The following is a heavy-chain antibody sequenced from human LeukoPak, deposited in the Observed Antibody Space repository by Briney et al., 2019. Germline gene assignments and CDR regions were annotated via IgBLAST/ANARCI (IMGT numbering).Heavy chain of an antibody. Sequence: SETLSLTCTVSGDSISSGDYYWSWIRQPAGKGLEWIGRISSSGSTNYNPSLKSRVSISVDTSKNQFSLTLSSVTAADTAVYYCARAPLDSGNYGRFFDYWSQGTLAIVSS. CDR2: ISSSGST. V-gene: IGHV4-61*02. CDR1: GDSISSGDYY. CDR3: ARAPLDSGNYGRFFDY. J-gene: IGHJ4*02. D-gene: IGHD3-10*01.